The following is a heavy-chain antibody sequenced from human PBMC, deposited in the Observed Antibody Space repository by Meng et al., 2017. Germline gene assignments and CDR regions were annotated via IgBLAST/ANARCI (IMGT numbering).Heavy chain of an antibody. CDR1: GYTFTGYY. D-gene: IGHD2-21*02. Sequence: ASVKVSCKASGYTFTGYYMHRVRQAPGQGLEWMGWINPNSGGTNYAQKFQGRVTMTRDTSISTAYMELSRLRSDDTAVYYCARDFSPYCGGDCYSVNDYWGQGTLVTVSS. J-gene: IGHJ4*02. V-gene: IGHV1-2*02. CDR3: ARDFSPYCGGDCYSVNDY. CDR2: INPNSGGT.